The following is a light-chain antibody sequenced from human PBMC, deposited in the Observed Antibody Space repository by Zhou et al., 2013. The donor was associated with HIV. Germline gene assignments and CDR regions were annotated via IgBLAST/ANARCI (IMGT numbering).Light chain of an antibody. V-gene: IGKV1-5*03. CDR3: QDYGDSSKT. J-gene: IGKJ4*02. Sequence: DIQMTQSPSTLSASVGDTVTITCRASRTIGPWLAWYQQKPGGAPKLLVYQSSTLESGVSSRFSGRGSGAEFHLSIVSLQPDDFATYYCQDYGDSSKTFGRGTRVEMK. CDR2: QSS. CDR1: RTIGPW.